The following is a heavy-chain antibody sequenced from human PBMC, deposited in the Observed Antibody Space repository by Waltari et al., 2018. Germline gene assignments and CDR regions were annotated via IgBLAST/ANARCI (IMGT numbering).Heavy chain of an antibody. CDR3: ARDRRYFDY. V-gene: IGHV3-48*04. CDR2: ISSSSSTI. Sequence: EVQLVESGGGLVQPGGYLRLSCGASGFTFSSYSINWFGQAPGKGLEWVSYISSSSSTIYYADSVKGRFTISRDNAKNSLYLQMNSLRAEDTAVYYCARDRRYFDYWGQGTLVTVSS. J-gene: IGHJ4*02. CDR1: GFTFSSYS.